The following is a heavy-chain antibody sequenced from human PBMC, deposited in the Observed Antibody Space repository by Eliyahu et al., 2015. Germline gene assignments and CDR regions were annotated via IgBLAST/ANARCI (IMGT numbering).Heavy chain of an antibody. Sequence: EVQLVESGXGLXQPGXSLRLSCAAXRLSVRVNXMGXVRQGPGKGLEWVSVIYKSGSTNYAESVKGRFTISRDNSKNTVYLQMNSLRAEDTALYYCARGLGFDYWGQGTLVTVSS. CDR3: ARGLGFDY. V-gene: IGHV3-66*01. D-gene: IGHD3-9*01. CDR1: RLSVRVNX. CDR2: IYKSGST. J-gene: IGHJ4*02.